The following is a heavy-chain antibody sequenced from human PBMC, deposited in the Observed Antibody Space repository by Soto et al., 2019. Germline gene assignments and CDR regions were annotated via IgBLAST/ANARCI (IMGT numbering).Heavy chain of an antibody. CDR1: GYTFTSYG. V-gene: IGHV1-18*01. Sequence: QVQLVQSGAEVKKPGASVKVSCKASGYTFTSYGISWVRQAPGQGLEWMGWISAYNGNTNYAQKLQGRVTMTTDTSTSSAYMELRSLRSDDTAVYYCARDLGARGYYYYGMDVWGQGATVTVSS. CDR2: ISAYNGNT. CDR3: ARDLGARGYYYYGMDV. J-gene: IGHJ6*02. D-gene: IGHD3-10*01.